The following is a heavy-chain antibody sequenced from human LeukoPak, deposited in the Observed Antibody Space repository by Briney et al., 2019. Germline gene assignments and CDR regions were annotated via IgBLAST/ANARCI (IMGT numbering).Heavy chain of an antibody. D-gene: IGHD5-24*01. CDR2: INSDGSST. CDR3: ARGGGRWLQFFDY. V-gene: IGHV3-74*01. Sequence: GGSLRLSCAASGFTFSSYWMHWVRQAPAKGLVWVSRINSDGSSTSYADSVKGRFTNSRDNAKNTLYLQMNSLRAEDTAVYYCARGGGRWLQFFDYWGQGTLVTVSS. J-gene: IGHJ4*02. CDR1: GFTFSSYW.